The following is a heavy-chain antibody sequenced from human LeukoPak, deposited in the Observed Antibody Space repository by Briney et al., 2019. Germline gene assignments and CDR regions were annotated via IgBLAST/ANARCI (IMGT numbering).Heavy chain of an antibody. CDR1: GGSISSYY. Sequence: SETLSLTCTVSGGSISSYYWNWIRQPPGKGLEWIGYIYYSGSTNYNPSLESRVTISVDTSKNQFFLKLSSVTAADTAVYYCARDPTVTPFDYWGQGTLVTVSS. V-gene: IGHV4-59*01. D-gene: IGHD4-17*01. CDR2: IYYSGST. J-gene: IGHJ4*02. CDR3: ARDPTVTPFDY.